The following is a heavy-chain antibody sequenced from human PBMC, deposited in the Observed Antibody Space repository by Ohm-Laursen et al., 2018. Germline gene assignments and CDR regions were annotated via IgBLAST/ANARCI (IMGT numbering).Heavy chain of an antibody. J-gene: IGHJ4*02. CDR1: GYTFTDYH. Sequence: ASVKVSCTASGYTFTDYHMHWVRQAPGQGLEWMGWINPNSGGTNYAQKFQGGVTMTRDTSISTAYMELSRLRSDDTAVYFCARGEYSTSPLYWGQGTLVTVSS. CDR3: ARGEYSTSPLY. D-gene: IGHD6-13*01. V-gene: IGHV1-2*02. CDR2: INPNSGGT.